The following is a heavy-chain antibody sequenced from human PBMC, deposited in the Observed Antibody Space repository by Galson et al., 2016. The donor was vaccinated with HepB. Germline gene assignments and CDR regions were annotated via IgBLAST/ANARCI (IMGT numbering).Heavy chain of an antibody. CDR2: ITPIFGTA. D-gene: IGHD3-22*01. V-gene: IGHV1-69*13. CDR1: GGTFSNYD. Sequence: SVKVSCKASGGTFSNYDISWVRQAPGQGLEWMGGITPIFGTANYAQKFQGRVTITADESTSTAYMELSRLRSEDTAVYYCAREGKGGGSGYYWGDFDYWGQGTLVTVSS. J-gene: IGHJ4*02. CDR3: AREGKGGGSGYYWGDFDY.